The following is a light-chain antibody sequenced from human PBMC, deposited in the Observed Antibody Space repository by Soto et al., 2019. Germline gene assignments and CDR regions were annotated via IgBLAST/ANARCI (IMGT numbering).Light chain of an antibody. CDR1: SSNIGSNY. V-gene: IGLV1-47*02. CDR3: AAWDDSLSGVV. J-gene: IGLJ2*01. CDR2: SNN. Sequence: QSVLTQPPSASGTPGQTVTISCSGSSSNIGSNYVYWYQQLPGTAPNLLIYSNNQRPSGVPDRFSGSKSGTSASLAISGLRSEDEADYYCAAWDDSLSGVVFGGGTKLTVL.